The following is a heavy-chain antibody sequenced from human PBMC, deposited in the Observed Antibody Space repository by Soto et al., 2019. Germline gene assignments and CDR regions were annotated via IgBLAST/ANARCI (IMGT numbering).Heavy chain of an antibody. CDR3: WRGEANKIVVTTYYGMDV. Sequence: QVQLVQSGAEVKKPGSSVRVSCKASGGTLRNYGISWVRQAPGQGLEWMGGIIPVFGTANYAQKFQGRVTITAHESISTVYMDVTSVRSEDTAVYYCWRGEANKIVVTTYYGMDVWGQGTTVTVSS. D-gene: IGHD4-17*01. CDR2: IIPVFGTA. V-gene: IGHV1-69*12. CDR1: GGTLRNYG. J-gene: IGHJ6*02.